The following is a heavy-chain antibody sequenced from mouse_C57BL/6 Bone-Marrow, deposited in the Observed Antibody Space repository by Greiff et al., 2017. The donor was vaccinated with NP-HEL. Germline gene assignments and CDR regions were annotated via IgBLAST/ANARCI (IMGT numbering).Heavy chain of an antibody. Sequence: VQLQQSGPELVKPGASVKISCKASGYTFTDYYMNWVKQSHGKSLEWIGDINPNNGGTSYNQKFKGKATLTVDKSSSTAYMELRSRTSEDSAVYYCARRDYYGSSYYYAMDYWGQGTSVTVSS. D-gene: IGHD1-1*01. J-gene: IGHJ4*01. CDR3: ARRDYYGSSYYYAMDY. CDR1: GYTFTDYY. CDR2: INPNNGGT. V-gene: IGHV1-26*01.